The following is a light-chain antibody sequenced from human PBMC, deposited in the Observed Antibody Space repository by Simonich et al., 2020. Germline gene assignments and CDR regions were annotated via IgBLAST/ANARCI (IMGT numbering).Light chain of an antibody. J-gene: IGKJ2*01. CDR3: QQYNNWPPVT. CDR2: GAS. CDR1: QSVSSN. V-gene: IGKV3-15*01. Sequence: EIVMTQSPATLSVSPGERATLSCRASQSVSSNLAWYQQKPGHAPRLLIYGASTRATGIPARFSGSGSGTEFTLTISSMQSEDFAVYYCQQYNNWPPVTFGQGTKLEIK.